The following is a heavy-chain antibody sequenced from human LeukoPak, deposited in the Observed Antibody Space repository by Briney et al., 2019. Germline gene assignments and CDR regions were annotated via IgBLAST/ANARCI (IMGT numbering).Heavy chain of an antibody. CDR1: GFTFSNYG. D-gene: IGHD5-24*01. CDR2: ISYDGGNK. V-gene: IGHV3-30*18. CDR3: AKVTVEMATIDPPGYFDY. J-gene: IGHJ4*02. Sequence: GGSLRLSCAASGFTFSNYGMHWVRQAPGKGLEWVAVISYDGGNKYYADSVKGRFTISRDNSKNTLYLQMNSLRAEDTAVYYCAKVTVEMATIDPPGYFDYWGQGTLVTVSS.